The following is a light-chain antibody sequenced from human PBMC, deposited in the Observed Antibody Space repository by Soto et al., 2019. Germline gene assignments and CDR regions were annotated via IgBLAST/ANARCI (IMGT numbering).Light chain of an antibody. V-gene: IGLV1-44*01. CDR1: SSNIGSDT. CDR2: SNN. J-gene: IGLJ3*02. Sequence: QFVLTQPPSASGTPGQRVTMSCSGSSSNIGSDTVNWYQQLPGAAPKLLIYSNNQRPSGVPDRFSGSKSGTSASLAISGLPSEDEADYHCAAWDDSLHGWVFGGGTKLTVL. CDR3: AAWDDSLHGWV.